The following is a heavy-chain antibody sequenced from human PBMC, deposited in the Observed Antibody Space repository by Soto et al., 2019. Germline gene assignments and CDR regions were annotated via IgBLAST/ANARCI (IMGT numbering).Heavy chain of an antibody. CDR2: IYYSGST. CDR3: ARSPEATVTAFDY. J-gene: IGHJ4*02. Sequence: QVQLQESGPGLVKPSQTLSLTCTVSGGSISSGGYYWSWIRQHPGKGLEWIGYIYYSGSTYYNPSLKSRVTISVDTSKNQCSLKLSSVTAADTAVYDCARSPEATVTAFDYWGQGTLVTVSS. D-gene: IGHD4-17*01. V-gene: IGHV4-31*03. CDR1: GGSISSGGYY.